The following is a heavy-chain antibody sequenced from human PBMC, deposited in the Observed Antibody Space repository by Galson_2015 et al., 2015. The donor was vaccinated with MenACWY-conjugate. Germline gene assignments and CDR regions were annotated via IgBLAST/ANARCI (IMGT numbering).Heavy chain of an antibody. CDR3: ARVPDYDFWSGLGAFDI. CDR2: ISAYNGNT. D-gene: IGHD3-3*01. CDR1: GYTFTSYG. Sequence: SVKVSCKASGYTFTSYGISWVRQAPGQGLEWMGWISAYNGNTNYAQKLQGRVTMTTDTSTSTAYMELRSLRSDDTAVYYCARVPDYDFWSGLGAFDIWGQGTMVTVSS. V-gene: IGHV1-18*04. J-gene: IGHJ3*02.